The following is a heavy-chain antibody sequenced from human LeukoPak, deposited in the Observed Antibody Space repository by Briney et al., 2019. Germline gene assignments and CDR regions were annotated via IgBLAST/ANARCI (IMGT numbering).Heavy chain of an antibody. J-gene: IGHJ4*02. CDR2: IYYSGST. CDR1: GGSISSYY. D-gene: IGHD6-19*01. Sequence: NPSETLSLTCTVSGGSISSYYWSWIRQPPGKGLEWIGYIYYSGSTNYNPSLKSRVTISVDTSKNQFSLKLSSVTAADTAVYYCARERGGWAPFDYWGQGTLVTVSS. V-gene: IGHV4-59*01. CDR3: ARERGGWAPFDY.